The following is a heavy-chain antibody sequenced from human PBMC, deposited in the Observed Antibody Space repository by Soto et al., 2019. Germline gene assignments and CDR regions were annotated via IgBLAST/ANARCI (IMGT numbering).Heavy chain of an antibody. Sequence: ASVKVSCKASGYTFTSYGISWVRQAPGQGLEWMGWISAYNGNTNYAQKLQGRVTMTTDTSTSTAYMELRSLRSDDTAVYYCARDFNRITILGSGGMDVWGQGTTVTVSS. CDR3: ARDFNRITILGSGGMDV. J-gene: IGHJ6*02. V-gene: IGHV1-18*01. D-gene: IGHD3-3*01. CDR2: ISAYNGNT. CDR1: GYTFTSYG.